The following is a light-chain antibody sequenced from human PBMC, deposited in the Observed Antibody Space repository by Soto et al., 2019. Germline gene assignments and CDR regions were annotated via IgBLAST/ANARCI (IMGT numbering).Light chain of an antibody. CDR1: QSVYNN. Sequence: EIVMTQSPATLSVSPGEIDTLSCSASQSVYNNLAWYQQKPGQAPMLLIYGASTRATGIPASFSGSGSGTEFTLTISSMQSEDFSVYFCQQYNNLPPVTFGPGIKVDI. J-gene: IGKJ3*01. V-gene: IGKV3-15*01. CDR2: GAS. CDR3: QQYNNLPPVT.